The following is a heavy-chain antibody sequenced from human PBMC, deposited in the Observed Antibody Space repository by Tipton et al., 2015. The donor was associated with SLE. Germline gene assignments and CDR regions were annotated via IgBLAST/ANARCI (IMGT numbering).Heavy chain of an antibody. CDR3: AKARYSSGWYVFDY. CDR1: GFTFVTYA. CDR2: MSGSGGSK. J-gene: IGHJ4*02. Sequence: SLRLSCAVSGFTFVTYAMSWVPQAPGKGLEWVSAMSGSGGSKYYVDSVKGRFTISRDYSKNTLYLQMNSLRADDTAVYYCAKARYSSGWYVFDYWGQGTLVTVSS. V-gene: IGHV3-23*01. D-gene: IGHD6-19*01.